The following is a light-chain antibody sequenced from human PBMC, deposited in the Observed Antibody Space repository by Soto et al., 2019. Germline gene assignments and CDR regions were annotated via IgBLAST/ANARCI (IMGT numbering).Light chain of an antibody. CDR1: SGHASYA. J-gene: IGLJ3*02. CDR3: QTLGAGLGV. V-gene: IGLV4-69*01. Sequence: QLVLTQSPSASASLGASVKLTCTLSSGHASYAIAWHQQHPEKGPRYLMKLNSDGSHRKGDGVPDRFSGSSSGAARYLTISRLQSEDEAEYYGQTLGAGLGVFGAGTKLTVL. CDR2: LNSDGSH.